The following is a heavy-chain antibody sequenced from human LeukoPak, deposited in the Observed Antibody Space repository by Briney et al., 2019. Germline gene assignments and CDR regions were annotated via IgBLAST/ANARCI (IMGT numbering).Heavy chain of an antibody. Sequence: GGSLRLSCAASGFTFNNYAMNWVRQAPGKGLEWVSSISESGGTTDYADSVKGRFTISRDNSKNTLFLQMNSLTAEDTAIYSCARPRLEYCSGGSCFDAFDIWGQGTMVTVSS. CDR1: GFTFNNYA. CDR2: ISESGGTT. J-gene: IGHJ3*02. CDR3: ARPRLEYCSGGSCFDAFDI. V-gene: IGHV3-23*01. D-gene: IGHD2-15*01.